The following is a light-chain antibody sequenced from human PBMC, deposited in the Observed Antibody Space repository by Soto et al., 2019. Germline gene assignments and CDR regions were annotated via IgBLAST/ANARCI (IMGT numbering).Light chain of an antibody. CDR3: QQSFNLPRT. CDR2: AAS. J-gene: IGKJ1*01. V-gene: IGKV1-39*01. CDR1: QSISSS. Sequence: IQMTQSPSSLSASVGETITITCRASQSISSSLNWFQHSPGQPPKLLLFAASNLHAGVPPRFSGSGSATSFSLTIRSLQPEDFATYYCQQSFNLPRTFGPGTRVEFK.